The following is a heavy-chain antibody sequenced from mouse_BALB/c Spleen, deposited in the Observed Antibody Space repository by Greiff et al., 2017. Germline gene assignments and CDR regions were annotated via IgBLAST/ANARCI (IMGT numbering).Heavy chain of an antibody. CDR1: GFNIKDTY. CDR3: ARYGNYGDYAMDY. J-gene: IGHJ4*01. D-gene: IGHD2-1*01. Sequence: VQLQQSGAELVKPGASVKLSCTASGFNIKDTYMHWVKQRPEQGLEWIGRIDPANGNTKYDPKFQGKATITADTSSNTAYLQLSSLTSEDTAVYYYARYGNYGDYAMDYWGQGTSVTVSS. CDR2: IDPANGNT. V-gene: IGHV14-3*02.